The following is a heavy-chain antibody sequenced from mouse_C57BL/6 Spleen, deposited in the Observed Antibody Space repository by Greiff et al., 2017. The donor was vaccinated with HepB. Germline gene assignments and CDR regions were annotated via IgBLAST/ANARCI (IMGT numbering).Heavy chain of an antibody. CDR1: GFTFNTYA. D-gene: IGHD2-4*01. J-gene: IGHJ3*01. CDR2: IRSKSSNYAT. V-gene: IGHV10-3*01. CDR3: VRDYDYDWGPGFAY. Sequence: EVKLVESGGGLVQPKGSLKLSCAASGFTFNTYAMHWVRQAPGKGLEWVARIRSKSSNYATYYADSVKDRFTISRDDPQSMLYLQMNNLKTEDTAMYYCVRDYDYDWGPGFAYWGQGTLVTVSA.